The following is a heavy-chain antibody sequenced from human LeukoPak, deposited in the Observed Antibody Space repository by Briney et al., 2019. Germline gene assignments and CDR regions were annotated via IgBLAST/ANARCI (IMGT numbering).Heavy chain of an antibody. Sequence: GGSLRLSCAASGFTFSSYAMSWVRQAPGKGLEWVSAISGSGGSTYYADSVKGRFTISRDNSKNTLYLQMNSLRAEDTAVYYCAKDEDGGVVIGGSRLYYYYYMDVWGKGTTVTVSS. J-gene: IGHJ6*03. CDR1: GFTFSSYA. CDR3: AKDEDGGVVIGGSRLYYYYYMDV. CDR2: ISGSGGST. V-gene: IGHV3-23*01. D-gene: IGHD3-3*01.